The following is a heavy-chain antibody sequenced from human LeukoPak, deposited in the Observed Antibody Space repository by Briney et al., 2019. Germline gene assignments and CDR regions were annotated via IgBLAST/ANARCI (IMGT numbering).Heavy chain of an antibody. Sequence: ATVKISCKVSGYTFTDYYMHWVQQAPGKGLEWVGLVDPEDGETVYAEKFQGRVTITADTSTDTAYMELSSPRSEDTAVYYCARVPDIVVVPAANDWGQGTLVTVSS. D-gene: IGHD2-2*01. CDR3: ARVPDIVVVPAAND. J-gene: IGHJ4*02. CDR1: GYTFTDYY. V-gene: IGHV1-69-2*01. CDR2: VDPEDGET.